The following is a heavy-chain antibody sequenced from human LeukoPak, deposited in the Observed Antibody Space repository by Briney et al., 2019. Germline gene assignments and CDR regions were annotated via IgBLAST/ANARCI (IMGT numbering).Heavy chain of an antibody. V-gene: IGHV4-61*02. CDR2: IYTSGST. D-gene: IGHD5-12*01. Sequence: SETLSLTRTVSGVSLSSGIYYWSWIRQPAGKGLEWIGRIYTSGSTTYNPPPKSRVPISADTPQNQFSLKLSSLTAADAAVYYVARAWATYYCYMDVWGKGTTVTVSS. CDR1: GVSLSSGIYY. CDR3: ARAWATYYCYMDV. J-gene: IGHJ6*03.